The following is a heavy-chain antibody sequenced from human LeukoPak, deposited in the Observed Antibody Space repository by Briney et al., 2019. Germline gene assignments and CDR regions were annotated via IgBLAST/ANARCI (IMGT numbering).Heavy chain of an antibody. CDR3: ARHGPGVVMGGFDY. CDR1: GGSISSSSYY. J-gene: IGHJ4*02. D-gene: IGHD3-3*01. Sequence: SETLSLTCTVSGGSISSSSYYWGWIRQPPGKGLEWIGSIYYSGSTYYNPSLKSRVTISVDTSKNQFSLKLSSVTAADTAVYYCARHGPGVVMGGFDYWGQGTLVTVSS. V-gene: IGHV4-39*01. CDR2: IYYSGST.